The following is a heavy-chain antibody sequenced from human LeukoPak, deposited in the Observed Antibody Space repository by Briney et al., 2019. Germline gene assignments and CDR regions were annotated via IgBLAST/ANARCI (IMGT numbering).Heavy chain of an antibody. CDR2: INSDGSSA. CDR1: EFTLKDYW. CDR3: ARGSPTPNSRYFDL. Sequence: GGSLRLSCEASEFTLKDYWMHWVLHGPGKGLAWVSRINSDGSSASYADSVKGRFTISRDNAKNTLYLQMNSLRAEDTAVYYCARGSPTPNSRYFDLWGRGTLVTVSS. V-gene: IGHV3-74*01. D-gene: IGHD4-11*01. J-gene: IGHJ2*01.